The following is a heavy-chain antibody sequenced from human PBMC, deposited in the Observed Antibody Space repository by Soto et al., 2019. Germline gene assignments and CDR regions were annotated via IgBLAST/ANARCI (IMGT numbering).Heavy chain of an antibody. CDR2: IYSGGST. CDR1: GFTVSNNY. J-gene: IGHJ4*02. D-gene: IGHD2-21*01. CDR3: ARCVGHIAYYFDY. V-gene: IGHV3-53*02. Sequence: EVQLVETRGGLIQPGGALRLPCAATGFTVSNNYMSWVRQAPGKGLEWVSVIYSGGSTYYADSVKGRFTISRDNSKNTLYLQMNSLRAEDTAVYYCARCVGHIAYYFDYWGQGTLVTVSS.